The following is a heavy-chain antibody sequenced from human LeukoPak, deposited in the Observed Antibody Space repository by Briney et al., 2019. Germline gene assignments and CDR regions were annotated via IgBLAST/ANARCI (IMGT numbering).Heavy chain of an antibody. CDR1: GYIFTTYL. CDR3: ARAGRYDILTGYQDY. D-gene: IGHD3-9*01. J-gene: IGHJ4*02. V-gene: IGHV1-2*02. CDR2: INPNNCDT. Sequence: GASVKVSFKCSGYIFTTYLIHWVRQAPGQGLEWMAWINPNNCDTNYAQKFQGRVTMASDPSISTAYMELTRLRSHDTAVYHCARAGRYDILTGYQDYWGQGTLVTVSS.